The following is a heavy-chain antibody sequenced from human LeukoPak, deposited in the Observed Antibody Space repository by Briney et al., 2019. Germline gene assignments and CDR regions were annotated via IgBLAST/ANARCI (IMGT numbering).Heavy chain of an antibody. CDR1: GFTFSSYS. CDR3: ARVRRQQLVDQDAFDI. D-gene: IGHD6-13*01. J-gene: IGHJ3*02. CDR2: ISSSSSTI. Sequence: AGGSLRLSCAASGFTFSSYSMNWVRQAPGKGLEWVSYISSSSSTIYYADSVKGRFTISRGNAKNSLYLQMNSLRAEDTAVYYCARVRRQQLVDQDAFDIWGQGTMVTVSS. V-gene: IGHV3-48*01.